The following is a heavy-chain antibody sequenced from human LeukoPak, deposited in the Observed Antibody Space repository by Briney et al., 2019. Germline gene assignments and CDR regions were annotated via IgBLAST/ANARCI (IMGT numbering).Heavy chain of an antibody. CDR1: GYTFTGYY. D-gene: IGHD5-24*01. V-gene: IGHV1-2*06. CDR2: INPNSGGT. Sequence: ASVKVSCKASGYTFTGYYIHWVRQAPGQGLEWMGRINPNSGGTNYAQKFQGRVTMTRDTSISTAYMELSRLRSDDTAVYYCATLSTRDGYNTYYYYYYMDVWGKGTTVTVSS. CDR3: ATLSTRDGYNTYYYYYYMDV. J-gene: IGHJ6*03.